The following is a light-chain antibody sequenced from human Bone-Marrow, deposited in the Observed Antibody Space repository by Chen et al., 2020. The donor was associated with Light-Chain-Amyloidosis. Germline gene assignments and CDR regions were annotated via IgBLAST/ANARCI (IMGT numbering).Light chain of an antibody. V-gene: IGLV3-25*03. Sequence: SYELTQPPSVSVSPGQTARITCSGDDLPTKYAYWYQQKPGQAPVLVLHIDTVRPSGISARFSGARSGTTATLTISGVKAEDEADYPCQPAESSGTYEVIFGGGTKLTVL. CDR2: IDT. J-gene: IGLJ2*01. CDR1: DLPTKY. CDR3: QPAESSGTYEVI.